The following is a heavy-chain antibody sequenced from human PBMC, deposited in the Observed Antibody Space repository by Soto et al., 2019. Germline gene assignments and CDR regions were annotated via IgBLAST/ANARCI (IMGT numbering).Heavy chain of an antibody. CDR2: IGIGGDT. J-gene: IGHJ4*02. CDR3: ARGRSIAARLLDY. V-gene: IGHV3-13*01. D-gene: IGHD6-6*01. CDR1: GFTFSSYD. Sequence: GGSLRLSCATSGFTFSSYDMHWVRQVTGKGLEWVSGIGIGGDTYYPGSVKGRFTISRENAKNSLYLQMNSLRAGDTAVYYCARGRSIAARLLDYWGQGTLVTVSS.